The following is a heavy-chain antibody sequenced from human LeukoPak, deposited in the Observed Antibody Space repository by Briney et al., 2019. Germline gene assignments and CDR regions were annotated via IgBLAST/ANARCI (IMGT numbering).Heavy chain of an antibody. CDR3: ARSNHFELAQYSSGSLDY. CDR2: ISYDGSNK. D-gene: IGHD6-19*01. CDR1: GFTFSSYA. V-gene: IGHV3-30*04. Sequence: HPGRSLRLSCAASGFTFSSYAMHWVRQAPGKALEWVAVISYDGSNKYYADSVKGRFTISRDNSKNTLYLQMNSLRAEDTAVYYCARSNHFELAQYSSGSLDYWGQGTLVTVSS. J-gene: IGHJ4*02.